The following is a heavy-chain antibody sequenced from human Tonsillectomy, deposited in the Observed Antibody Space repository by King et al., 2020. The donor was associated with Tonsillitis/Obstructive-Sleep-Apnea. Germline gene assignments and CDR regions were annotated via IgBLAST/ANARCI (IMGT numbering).Heavy chain of an antibody. J-gene: IGHJ6*02. CDR2: ISYDGSNK. CDR1: GFTFXSYA. D-gene: IGHD6-13*01. Sequence: VQXVESGXGXVXXGXSLXLXXAXSGFTFXSYAMXWVXQAPGKGLEWVAVISYDGSNKYSADSVKGRFTISRDNSKTTQYLQMNSLRAENTAVYYCAREDSSSWRYCGTYVWGQGTTVTVSS. CDR3: AREDSSSWRYCGTYV. V-gene: IGHV3-30*04.